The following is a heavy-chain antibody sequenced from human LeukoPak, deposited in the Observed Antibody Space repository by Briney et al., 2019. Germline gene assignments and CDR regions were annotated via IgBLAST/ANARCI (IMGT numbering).Heavy chain of an antibody. Sequence: ASVKVSRKASGYTFTSYGISWVRQAPGQGLEWMGWISAYNGNTNYAQKLQGRVTMTTDTSTSTAYMELRSLRSDDTAVYYCARQNYYDSSGYSPTGIDYWGQGTLVTVSS. CDR1: GYTFTSYG. D-gene: IGHD3-22*01. CDR2: ISAYNGNT. J-gene: IGHJ4*02. V-gene: IGHV1-18*01. CDR3: ARQNYYDSSGYSPTGIDY.